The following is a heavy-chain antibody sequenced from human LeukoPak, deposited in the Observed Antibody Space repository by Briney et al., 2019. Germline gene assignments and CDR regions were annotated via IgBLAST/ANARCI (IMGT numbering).Heavy chain of an antibody. J-gene: IGHJ4*02. CDR2: ISSSSSYI. D-gene: IGHD6-19*01. V-gene: IGHV3-21*01. Sequence: GGSLRLSCAASGFTFSRYSMNWVRQAPGKGLEWVSSISSSSSYIYYADSVKGRFTISRDNAKNSLYLQMNSLRAEDTAVYYCASGLAVPGIYYWGQGTLVTVSS. CDR1: GFTFSRYS. CDR3: ASGLAVPGIYY.